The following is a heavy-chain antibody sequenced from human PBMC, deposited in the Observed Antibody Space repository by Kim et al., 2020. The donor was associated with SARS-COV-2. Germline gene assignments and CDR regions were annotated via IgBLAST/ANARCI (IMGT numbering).Heavy chain of an antibody. CDR2: ISYDGSNK. Sequence: GGSLRLSCAASGFTFSSYGMHWVRQAPGKGLEWVAVISYDGSNKYYADSVKGRFTISRDNSKNTLYLQMNSLRAEDTAVYYCAKEEEYSYGAFDYWGQGTLVTVSS. D-gene: IGHD5-18*01. J-gene: IGHJ4*02. CDR1: GFTFSSYG. V-gene: IGHV3-30*18. CDR3: AKEEEYSYGAFDY.